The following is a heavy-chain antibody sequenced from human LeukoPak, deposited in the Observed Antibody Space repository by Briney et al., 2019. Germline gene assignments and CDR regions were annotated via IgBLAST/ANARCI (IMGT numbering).Heavy chain of an antibody. J-gene: IGHJ4*02. Sequence: PGGSLRLSCAASGFTFSSYSMNWVRQAPGKGLEWVSYISSSSSTIYYADSVKGRFTISRDNAKNSLYLQMNSLRAEDTAVYYCAYYALDVSGYVYWGQGTLVTVSA. V-gene: IGHV3-48*01. CDR3: AYYALDVSGYVY. CDR2: ISSSSSTI. D-gene: IGHD3-22*01. CDR1: GFTFSSYS.